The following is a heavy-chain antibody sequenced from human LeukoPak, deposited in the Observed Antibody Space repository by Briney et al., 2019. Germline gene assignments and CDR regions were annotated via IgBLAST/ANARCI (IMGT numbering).Heavy chain of an antibody. CDR1: GGSISNYY. Sequence: SETLSLTCTVSGGSISNYYWSWIRQPPGKGLEWIGYIYYSGSTNYNPSLKSRVTISVDTSKNQFSLTLNSVTAADTAVYYCARSRGGYGDYGSWFDPWGQGILVTVSS. CDR3: ARSRGGYGDYGSWFDP. V-gene: IGHV4-59*01. CDR2: IYYSGST. D-gene: IGHD3-16*01. J-gene: IGHJ5*02.